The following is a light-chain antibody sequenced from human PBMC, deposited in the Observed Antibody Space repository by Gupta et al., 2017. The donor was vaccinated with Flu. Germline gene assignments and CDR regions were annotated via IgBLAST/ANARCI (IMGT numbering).Light chain of an antibody. J-gene: IGLJ3*02. CDR1: SGSIASNY. V-gene: IGLV6-57*03. Sequence: NFMLTQPHSVSESPGKTVTISCTRSSGSIASNYVQWYQQRPGSAPTTVIYEDNQRPSGVPGRFSGSIDSSSNSASLTISGLKTEDEAYYYCQSYDSSNQDWVFGGGTKLTVL. CDR2: EDN. CDR3: QSYDSSNQDWV.